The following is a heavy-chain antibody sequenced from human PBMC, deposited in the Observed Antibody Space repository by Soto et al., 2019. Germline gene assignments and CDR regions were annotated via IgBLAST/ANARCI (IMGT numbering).Heavy chain of an antibody. CDR2: ISGSGGST. J-gene: IGHJ4*02. Sequence: EVQLLESGGGLVQPGGSLRLSCAASGFTFSSYAMSWVRQAPGKGLEWVSAISGSGGSTYYADSVKGRFTISRDNSKNTLYLQMNSRRAEDTAVYYCANLGPYYDIVTGYYIKSYFDYWGQGTLVTVSS. CDR3: ANLGPYYDIVTGYYIKSYFDY. V-gene: IGHV3-23*01. CDR1: GFTFSSYA. D-gene: IGHD3-9*01.